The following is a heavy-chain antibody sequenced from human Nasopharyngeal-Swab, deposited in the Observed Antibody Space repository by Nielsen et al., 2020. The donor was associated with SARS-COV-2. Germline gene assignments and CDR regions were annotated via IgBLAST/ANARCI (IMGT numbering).Heavy chain of an antibody. J-gene: IGHJ6*02. CDR2: INPSGGST. D-gene: IGHD1-26*01. CDR3: AREIVGASYYYYGMDV. Sequence: VRQMPGKGLEWMGIINPSGGSTSYAQKFQGRVTMTRDTSTSTVYMELSSLRSEDTAVYYCAREIVGASYYYYGMDVWGQGTTVTV. V-gene: IGHV1-46*01.